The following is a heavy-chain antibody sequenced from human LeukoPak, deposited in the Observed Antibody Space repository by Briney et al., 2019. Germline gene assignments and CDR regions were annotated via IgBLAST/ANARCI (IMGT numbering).Heavy chain of an antibody. J-gene: IGHJ3*02. CDR3: AKSIFGGVGAFDI. Sequence: SGGSLRLSCAASGFTFSSYAMSWVRQAPGKGLEWVSAISGSGGSTYYADSVKGRFTISRDNSKNTLYLQMNSLRAEDTAVYYCAKSIFGGVGAFDIWGQGTMVTVSS. CDR2: ISGSGGST. V-gene: IGHV3-23*01. D-gene: IGHD3-3*01. CDR1: GFTFSSYA.